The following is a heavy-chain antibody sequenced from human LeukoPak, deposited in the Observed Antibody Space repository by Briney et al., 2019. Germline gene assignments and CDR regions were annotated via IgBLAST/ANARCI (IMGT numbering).Heavy chain of an antibody. V-gene: IGHV4-31*03. J-gene: IGHJ2*01. D-gene: IGHD2-21*02. Sequence: SETLSLTCTVSGGSISGGGFYWNWICQHPGKGLEWVGYIYYSGNTYYNPPLKSRISISVDMSKNHFSLRLSSVTAADTAVYYCARDSDFWYFDLWGRGTLVTVSS. CDR2: IYYSGNT. CDR1: GGSISGGGFY. CDR3: ARDSDFWYFDL.